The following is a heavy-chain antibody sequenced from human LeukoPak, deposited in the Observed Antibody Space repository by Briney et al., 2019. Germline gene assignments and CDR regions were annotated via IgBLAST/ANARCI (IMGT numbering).Heavy chain of an antibody. CDR3: ARGADSSGYSLDYFDY. D-gene: IGHD3-22*01. CDR2: IVPIFGTA. Sequence: ASVKVSCKASGYTFTSYGISWVRQAPGQGLEWMGGIVPIFGTANYAQKFQGRVTITADESTSTAYMELSSLRSEDTAVYYCARGADSSGYSLDYFDYWGQGTLVTVSS. J-gene: IGHJ4*02. CDR1: GYTFTSYG. V-gene: IGHV1-69*13.